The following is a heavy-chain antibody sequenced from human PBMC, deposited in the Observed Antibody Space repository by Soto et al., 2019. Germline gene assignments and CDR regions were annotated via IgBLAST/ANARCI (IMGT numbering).Heavy chain of an antibody. CDR1: GFTFDDYA. V-gene: IGHV3-9*01. CDR2: ISWNSGSI. CDR3: AKEQQLGGYYYYYGMDV. J-gene: IGHJ6*02. D-gene: IGHD6-13*01. Sequence: SRRLSCSASGFTFDDYAMHWVRQAPGKGLEWVSGISWNSGSIGYADSVKGRFTISRDNAKNSLYLQMNSLRAEDTALYYCAKEQQLGGYYYYYGMDVWGQGTTVTVSS.